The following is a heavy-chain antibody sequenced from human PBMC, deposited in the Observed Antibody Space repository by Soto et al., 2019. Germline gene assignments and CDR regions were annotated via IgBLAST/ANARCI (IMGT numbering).Heavy chain of an antibody. Sequence: ASVKVSCKVSGYTLTELSMHWVRQAPGKGLEWMGGFDPEDGETIYAQKFQGRVTMIEDTSTDTAYMELSSLRSEDTAVYYCATLGYYDSTYFDYWGQGTLVTVSS. V-gene: IGHV1-24*01. CDR2: FDPEDGET. CDR1: GYTLTELS. J-gene: IGHJ4*02. D-gene: IGHD3-22*01. CDR3: ATLGYYDSTYFDY.